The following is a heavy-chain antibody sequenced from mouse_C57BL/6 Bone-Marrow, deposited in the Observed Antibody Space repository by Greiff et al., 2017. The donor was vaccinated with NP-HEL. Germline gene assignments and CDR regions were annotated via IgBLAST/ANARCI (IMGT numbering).Heavy chain of an antibody. CDR2: ISGGGGNT. J-gene: IGHJ1*03. Sequence: EVKLMESGGGLVKPGGSLKLSCAASGFTFSSYTMSWVRQTPEKRLEWVATISGGGGNTYYPDSVKGRFTISRDNAKNTLYLQMSSLRSEDTALYYCARPSSHVGYFDVWGTVTTVTVSS. CDR1: GFTFSSYT. CDR3: ARPSSHVGYFDV. V-gene: IGHV5-9*01.